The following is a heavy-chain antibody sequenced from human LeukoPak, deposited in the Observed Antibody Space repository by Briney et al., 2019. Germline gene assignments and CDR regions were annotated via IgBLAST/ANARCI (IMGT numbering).Heavy chain of an antibody. D-gene: IGHD6-13*01. J-gene: IGHJ4*02. CDR3: VEGSAAPQFDY. V-gene: IGHV3-30-3*01. CDR2: ISYDGSNK. CDR1: GFTFSDYA. Sequence: PGRSLRLSCAASGFTFSDYAVHWVRQAPGKGLEWVAVISYDGSNKYYADSVKGRFTISRDNSRNTLFLQMNSLRAEDTAVYYCVEGSAAPQFDYWGQGTLVTVSS.